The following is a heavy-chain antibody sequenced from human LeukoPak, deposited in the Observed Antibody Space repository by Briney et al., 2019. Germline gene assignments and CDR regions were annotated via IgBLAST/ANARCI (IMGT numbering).Heavy chain of an antibody. CDR1: GGSISSYS. CDR2: LYYSGNT. CDR3: ARVVTYYDSSGSVNGYFDL. V-gene: IGHV4-59*01. Sequence: SETLSLTCTVSGGSISSYSWSWIRQPPGKGLEWIGYLYYSGNTNYNPSLKSRVAISVDTSKNQFSLKLSSVTAADTAVYYCARVVTYYDSSGSVNGYFDLCRRGTLVTVSS. J-gene: IGHJ2*01. D-gene: IGHD3-22*01.